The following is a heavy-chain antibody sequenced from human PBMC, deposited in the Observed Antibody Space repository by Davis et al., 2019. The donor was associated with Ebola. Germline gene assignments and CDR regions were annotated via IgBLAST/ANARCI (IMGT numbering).Heavy chain of an antibody. V-gene: IGHV5-51*01. Sequence: GESLKISCQGPEDSFTSNWIGWVRQMPGKGLEWMGIIYPDDSDTRYTPFFQGQVTISVDKSINTAYLQWASLKASDTAMYFCAAYCGGDCGLDYWGQGTLVTVSS. CDR3: AAYCGGDCGLDY. CDR2: IYPDDSDT. CDR1: EDSFTSNW. J-gene: IGHJ4*02. D-gene: IGHD2-21*02.